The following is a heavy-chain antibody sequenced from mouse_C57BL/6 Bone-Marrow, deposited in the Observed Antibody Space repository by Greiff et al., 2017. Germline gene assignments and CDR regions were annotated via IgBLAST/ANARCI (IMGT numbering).Heavy chain of an antibody. CDR3: AREDLRINYAMDY. CDR1: GYTFTSYW. CDR2: IYPGSGST. J-gene: IGHJ4*01. D-gene: IGHD2-4*01. Sequence: QVQLQQPGAELVKPGASVKMSCKASGYTFTSYWITWVKQRPGQGLEWIGDIYPGSGSTNYNEKFKSKATLTVDTSSSTAYMQLSSLTSEDSAVYYCAREDLRINYAMDYWGQGTSVTVSS. V-gene: IGHV1-55*01.